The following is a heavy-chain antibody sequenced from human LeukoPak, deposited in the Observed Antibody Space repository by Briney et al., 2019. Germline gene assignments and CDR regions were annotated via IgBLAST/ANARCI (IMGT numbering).Heavy chain of an antibody. CDR3: ARVVTAMGPSLIDY. D-gene: IGHD5-18*01. V-gene: IGHV7-4-1*02. J-gene: IGHJ4*02. CDR2: INTNTGNP. Sequence: ASVKVSCKASGYTFTSYAMNWVRQAPGQGLEWMGWINTNTGNPTYAQGFTGRFVFSLDTSVSTAYLQISSLKAEDTAVYYCARVVTAMGPSLIDYWGQGTLVTVSS. CDR1: GYTFTSYA.